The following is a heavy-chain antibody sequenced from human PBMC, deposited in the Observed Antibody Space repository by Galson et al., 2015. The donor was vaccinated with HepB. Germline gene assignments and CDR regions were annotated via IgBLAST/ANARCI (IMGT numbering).Heavy chain of an antibody. CDR1: GDSVSSNSAA. D-gene: IGHD1-1*01. CDR3: AREHGTRLYYYGMDV. Sequence: CAISGDSVSSNSAAWNWIRQSPSRGLEWLGRTYYRSKWESDYAESVKGRISINADTSKRQFSLQLRSVTPEDAAVYYCAREHGTRLYYYGMDVWDQGTSVTVSS. J-gene: IGHJ6*02. CDR2: TYYRSKWES. V-gene: IGHV6-1*01.